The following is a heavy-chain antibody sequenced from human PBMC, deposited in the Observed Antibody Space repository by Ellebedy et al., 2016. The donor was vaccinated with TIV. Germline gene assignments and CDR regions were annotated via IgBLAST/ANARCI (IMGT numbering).Heavy chain of an antibody. V-gene: IGHV4-59*12. D-gene: IGHD3-10*01. J-gene: IGHJ4*02. Sequence: SETLSLTXTVSGGSMNNDCWSWIRQPPGKGLEWVGYVCHSGSPNNNPSLKSRLTMSLDTSKNQFSLRLNSLTAADTAIYYCARELRWFEEPRYDHWGQGTQVIVSS. CDR3: ARELRWFEEPRYDH. CDR2: VCHSGSP. CDR1: GGSMNNDC.